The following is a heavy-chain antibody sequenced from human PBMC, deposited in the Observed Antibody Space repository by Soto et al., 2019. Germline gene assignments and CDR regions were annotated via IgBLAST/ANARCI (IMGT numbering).Heavy chain of an antibody. CDR1: GFTCSSYD. J-gene: IGHJ3*02. D-gene: IGHD2-8*02. CDR2: ILVGGST. Sequence: GGSLRLSCAASGFTCSSYDMSWVRQAPGKGLEWVSTILVGGSTHYPDSVKGRFTISRDNSKNTLFLQMNSLTAGDTAVYYCAKATATGGGAFDICGQGTMVTVSS. V-gene: IGHV3-23*01. CDR3: AKATATGGGAFDI.